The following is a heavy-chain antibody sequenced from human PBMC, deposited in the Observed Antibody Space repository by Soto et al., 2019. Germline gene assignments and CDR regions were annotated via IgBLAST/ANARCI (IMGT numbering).Heavy chain of an antibody. Sequence: QVQLVQSGAVVKKLGSSVEVSCKASGDTFNGYCISWVRQAPWLGLEWMGGTVPDFGISKYVPRFQGRVTITADKSTSTAYMEMSSVRSEDTAIYFCARGVSNTGAYYTGPSAYDLWGQGILVIVSS. J-gene: IGHJ3*01. V-gene: IGHV1-69*17. D-gene: IGHD3-10*01. CDR3: ARGVSNTGAYYTGPSAYDL. CDR2: TVPDFGIS. CDR1: GDTFNGYC.